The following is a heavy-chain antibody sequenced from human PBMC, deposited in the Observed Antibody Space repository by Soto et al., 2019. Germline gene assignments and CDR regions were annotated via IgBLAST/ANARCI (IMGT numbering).Heavy chain of an antibody. V-gene: IGHV3-30*03. J-gene: IGHJ6*02. Sequence: GGSLRLSCAASGFTFTSYDMHWVRQAPGKGLEWMALILHDGSAEYYADSVKGRFTISRDNSRSTLYLQMNSLRAEDTAVYYCARSRDGYSFYFYYGMDGWGQGTPLTV. CDR2: ILHDGSAE. CDR1: GFTFTSYD. CDR3: ARSRDGYSFYFYYGMDG. D-gene: IGHD4-4*01.